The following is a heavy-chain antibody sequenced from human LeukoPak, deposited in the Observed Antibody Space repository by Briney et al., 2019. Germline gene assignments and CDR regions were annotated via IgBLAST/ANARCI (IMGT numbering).Heavy chain of an antibody. CDR3: ASSLAGTLNNRFDP. Sequence: SETLSLTCSVSGGSVDIGTYYWNWIRQPAGKGLEWIGRIYTRGSTNYNPSLKSRVSISMDISRNRVSLRLSSVTAADTAVYYCASSLAGTLNNRFDPWGQGTLVTVSS. V-gene: IGHV4-61*02. J-gene: IGHJ5*02. CDR1: GGSVDIGTYY. CDR2: IYTRGST. D-gene: IGHD6-19*01.